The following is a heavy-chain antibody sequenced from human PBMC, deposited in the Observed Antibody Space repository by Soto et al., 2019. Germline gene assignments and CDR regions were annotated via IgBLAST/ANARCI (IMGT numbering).Heavy chain of an antibody. CDR3: ATGDVVAY. CDR1: NLYVREYF. J-gene: IGHJ4*02. CDR2: ITRSGST. V-gene: IGHV4-34*02. D-gene: IGHD3-16*01. Sequence: QVQPQLWGPGLLKPSETLSLNCGVFNLYVREYFWTWIRQPPGKGLEWLGEITRSGSTNYNPSLRSRLTISLATSTTRSSLRLCCSTAAATAVYYCATGDVVAYWGQGALVTVPS.